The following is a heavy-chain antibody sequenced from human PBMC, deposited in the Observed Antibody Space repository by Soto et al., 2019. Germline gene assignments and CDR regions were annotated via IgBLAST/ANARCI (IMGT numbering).Heavy chain of an antibody. CDR2: TNAGNGNT. V-gene: IGHV1-3*01. CDR3: ARAPAIDGDYFYY. D-gene: IGHD4-17*01. Sequence: QVQLVQSGAEVKKPGASVKVSCKASGYTFTSYAMHWVRQAPGQSLVWMGWTNAGNGNTKYSQKVQGRVTITRDTSASTASMELSSMRSEDTAFYYCARAPAIDGDYFYYWGKGTLVTVSS. J-gene: IGHJ4*02. CDR1: GYTFTSYA.